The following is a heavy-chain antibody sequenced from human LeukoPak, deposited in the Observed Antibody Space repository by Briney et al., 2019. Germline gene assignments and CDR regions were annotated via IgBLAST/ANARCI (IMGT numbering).Heavy chain of an antibody. CDR3: ARVTMYCFDY. D-gene: IGHD5-24*01. Sequence: GGSLRLSWAASGFTISTYSMNWVRQAPGKGLEWVSYISSSSSAIYYADSVKGRFTISRDNAKNSLYLQMSSLRAEDTAVYFCARVTMYCFDYWGQGTPVTVSS. V-gene: IGHV3-48*01. J-gene: IGHJ4*02. CDR1: GFTISTYS. CDR2: ISSSSSAI.